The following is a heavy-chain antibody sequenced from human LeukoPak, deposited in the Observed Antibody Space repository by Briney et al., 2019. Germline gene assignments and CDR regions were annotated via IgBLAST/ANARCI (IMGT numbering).Heavy chain of an antibody. CDR1: GFTFSSYS. V-gene: IGHV3-21*01. J-gene: IGHJ4*02. D-gene: IGHD3-9*01. CDR3: ARDKRYFDWLLSGPLDY. CDR2: ISSSSSYI. Sequence: GGSLRLSCAASGFTFSSYSMNWVRQALGKGLEWVSSISSSSSYIYYADSVKGRFTISRDNAKNSLYLQMNSLRAEDTAVYYCARDKRYFDWLLSGPLDYWGQGTLVTVSS.